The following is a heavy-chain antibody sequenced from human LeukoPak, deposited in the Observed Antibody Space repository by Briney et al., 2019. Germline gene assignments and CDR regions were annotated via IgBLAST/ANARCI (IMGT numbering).Heavy chain of an antibody. V-gene: IGHV3-74*01. D-gene: IGHD3-9*01. CDR2: INTDGSST. J-gene: IGHJ5*02. Sequence: GGSLRLSCAASGFTFSSYWMHWVRQAPGKGLVWVSRINTDGSSTSYADSVKGRFTISRDNAKNTLYLQMNSLRAEDTAVYYCARDHLPRQYYDILTGWPQAGFDPWGQGTLVTVSS. CDR1: GFTFSSYW. CDR3: ARDHLPRQYYDILTGWPQAGFDP.